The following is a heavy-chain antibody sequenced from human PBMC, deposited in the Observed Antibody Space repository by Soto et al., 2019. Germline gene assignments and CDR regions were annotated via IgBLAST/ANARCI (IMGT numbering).Heavy chain of an antibody. CDR1: GGSISSYY. CDR3: ATTTIFGVVTPFDY. Sequence: PETLSLTCTVSGGSISSYYWSWIRQPPGKGLEWIGYIYYLGNTYYSPSLKSRVTMTVDTAKNQFSLKLSSVTAADMAVYYCATTTIFGVVTPFDYWGQGTLVTVS. CDR2: IYYLGNT. V-gene: IGHV4-59*04. D-gene: IGHD3-3*01. J-gene: IGHJ4*02.